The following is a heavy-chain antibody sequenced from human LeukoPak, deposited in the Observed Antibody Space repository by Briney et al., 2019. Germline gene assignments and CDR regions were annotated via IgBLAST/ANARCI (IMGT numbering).Heavy chain of an antibody. Sequence: PSETLSLTCTVSGGSISSSSYYWGWIRQPPGKGLEWIGSINYSGSTYYNPSLKSRVTISVDTSKNQFSLKLSSVTAADTAVYYCAKGGYNYAKDFDYWGQGILVTVSS. D-gene: IGHD5-18*01. J-gene: IGHJ4*02. CDR1: GGSISSSSYY. CDR3: AKGGYNYAKDFDY. CDR2: INYSGST. V-gene: IGHV4-39*07.